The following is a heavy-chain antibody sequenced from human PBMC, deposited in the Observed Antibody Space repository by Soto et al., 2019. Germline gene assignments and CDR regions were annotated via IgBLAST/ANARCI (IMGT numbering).Heavy chain of an antibody. CDR1: GFTFSSYA. V-gene: IGHV3-30-3*01. CDR3: ARVLRPHYYYYYYGMDV. J-gene: IGHJ6*02. Sequence: GSLRLSCAASGFTFSSYAMHWVRQAPGKGLEWVAVISYGGSNKYYADSVKGRFTISRDNSKNTLYLQMNSLRAEDTAVYYCARVLRPHYYYYYYGMDVWGQGTTVTVSS. D-gene: IGHD1-26*01. CDR2: ISYGGSNK.